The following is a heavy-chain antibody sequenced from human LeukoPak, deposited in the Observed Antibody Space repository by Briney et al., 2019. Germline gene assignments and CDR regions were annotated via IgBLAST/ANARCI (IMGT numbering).Heavy chain of an antibody. J-gene: IGHJ4*02. CDR3: ARTQSQSGSYRYYFGY. Sequence: SETLSLTCTVSGASVGSSVYYWSWIRQPPGGGLEGIGYIYYISNTNYNPSLKSRVTMSIDPSRNQFSLKVNSVTAADTAVYYCARTQSQSGSYRYYFGYWGQGTLVTVSS. V-gene: IGHV4-61*08. CDR1: GASVGSSVYY. D-gene: IGHD1-26*01. CDR2: IYYISNT.